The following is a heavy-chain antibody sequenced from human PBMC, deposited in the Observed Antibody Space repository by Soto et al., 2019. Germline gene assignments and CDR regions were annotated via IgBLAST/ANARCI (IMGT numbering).Heavy chain of an antibody. CDR2: IIPLFGTT. J-gene: IGHJ6*02. V-gene: IGHV1-69*01. D-gene: IGHD3-10*01. CDR3: AAELSFGKLSVV. CDR1: GDTFKNCV. Sequence: QVQVVQSGGEVRRPGSSVKVSCKASGDTFKNCVISWVRQAPGQGLEWMGGIIPLFGTTDFAQRFQGRLTITTDEATTTAYMELSRLGSEDTATYFCAAELSFGKLSVVWGQGTTVIVSS.